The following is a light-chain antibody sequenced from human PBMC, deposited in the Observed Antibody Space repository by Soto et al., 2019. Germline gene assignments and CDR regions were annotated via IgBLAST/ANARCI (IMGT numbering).Light chain of an antibody. J-gene: IGKJ5*01. CDR3: QQYKNWPPIS. CDR2: DAS. Sequence: EIVLTQSPGTLSLSPGERATLSCRASQSVSSYLAWYQQKPGQAPRLLIYDASNRATGIPARFSGSGSGTDFTLTITGLQSEDFAVYYCQQYKNWPPISFGQGTRLEIK. CDR1: QSVSSY. V-gene: IGKV3-11*01.